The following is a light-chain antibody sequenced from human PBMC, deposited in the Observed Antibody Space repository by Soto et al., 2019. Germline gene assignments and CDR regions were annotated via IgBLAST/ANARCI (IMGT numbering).Light chain of an antibody. CDR1: SGSIASNY. Sequence: NFMLTQPHSVSESPGKTVTISCTRSSGSIASNYVQWYQQRPGSSPTTVIYEDNQRPSGVPGRFSGSIDSSSNSASLTISGLKTEDEADYSCQSYDSGNGVFGGGTKLTVL. CDR3: QSYDSGNGV. CDR2: EDN. J-gene: IGLJ3*02. V-gene: IGLV6-57*01.